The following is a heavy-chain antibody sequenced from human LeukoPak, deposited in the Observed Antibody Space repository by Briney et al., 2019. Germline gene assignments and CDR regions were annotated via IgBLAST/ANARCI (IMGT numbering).Heavy chain of an antibody. CDR3: ARDKFYCSSTSCYTGRENWFDP. CDR1: GYTFTSYG. V-gene: IGHV1-18*01. J-gene: IGHJ5*02. D-gene: IGHD2-2*02. CDR2: ISAYNGNT. Sequence: ASVNVSCKASGYTFTSYGISWVRQAPGQGLEWMGWISAYNGNTNYAQKLQGRVTMTTDTSTSTAYMELRSLRSEDTAVYYCARDKFYCSSTSCYTGRENWFDPWGQGTLVTVSS.